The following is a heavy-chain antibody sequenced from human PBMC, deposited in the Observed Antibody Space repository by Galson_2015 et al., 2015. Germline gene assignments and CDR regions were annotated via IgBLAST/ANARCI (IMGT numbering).Heavy chain of an antibody. Sequence: SVKVSCKASGYTFTGYYMHWVRQAPGKGLEWMGGFDPEDGETIYAQKFQGRVTMTKDTSTDTAYMELSSLRSEDTAVYYCATDGGYGSGSYSYYFDYWGQGTLVTVSS. CDR3: ATDGGYGSGSYSYYFDY. V-gene: IGHV1-24*01. J-gene: IGHJ4*02. CDR2: FDPEDGET. D-gene: IGHD3-10*01. CDR1: GYTFTGYY.